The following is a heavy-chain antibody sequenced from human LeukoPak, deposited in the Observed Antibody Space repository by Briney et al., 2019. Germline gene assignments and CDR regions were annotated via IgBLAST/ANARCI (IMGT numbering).Heavy chain of an antibody. Sequence: GGSLRLSCAASGFTFSSYGMHWVRQAPGKGLEWVAVIWYDGSNKYYADSVKGRFTISRDNSKNTLYLQMNSLRAEDTAVYYCARSRLRWQDWFDPWGQGTLVTVSS. V-gene: IGHV3-33*01. CDR2: IWYDGSNK. CDR1: GFTFSSYG. CDR3: ARSRLRWQDWFDP. D-gene: IGHD4-23*01. J-gene: IGHJ5*02.